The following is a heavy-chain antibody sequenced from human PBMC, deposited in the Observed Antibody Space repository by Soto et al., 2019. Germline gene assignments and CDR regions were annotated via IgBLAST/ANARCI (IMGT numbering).Heavy chain of an antibody. D-gene: IGHD2-2*01. V-gene: IGHV4-39*01. J-gene: IGHJ6*02. CDR1: GGSISSSSYY. CDR2: IYYSGST. CDR3: AIVVVPAATIYYGMDV. Sequence: PSETLSLTCTVSGGSISSSSYYLGWIRQPPGKGLEWIGSIYYSGSTYYNPSLKSRVTISVDTSKNQFSLKLSSVTAADTAVYYCAIVVVPAATIYYGMDVWGQGTTVTVSS.